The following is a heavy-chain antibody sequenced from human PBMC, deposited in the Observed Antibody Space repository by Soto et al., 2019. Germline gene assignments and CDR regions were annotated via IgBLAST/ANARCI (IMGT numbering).Heavy chain of an antibody. CDR1: GFSLTTSAVG. V-gene: IGHV2-5*02. J-gene: IGHJ5*02. Sequence: QITLKESGPTLVKPTQTLTLTCTFSGFSLTTSAVGVGWIRQPPGKALEWLALIYWDDDKRYNPSLKSRLTITKETAKNPRVLTSATMNPFDTATNYLQPSQCDILTAYYDGWFDPWGQGTLVTVSS. D-gene: IGHD3-9*01. CDR2: IYWDDDK. CDR3: QPSQCDILTAYYDGWFDP.